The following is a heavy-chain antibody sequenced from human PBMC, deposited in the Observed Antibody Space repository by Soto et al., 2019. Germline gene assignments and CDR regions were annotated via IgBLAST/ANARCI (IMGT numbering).Heavy chain of an antibody. J-gene: IGHJ3*02. CDR1: GGTFISYG. CDR2: IIPIFGTA. D-gene: IGHD4-17*01. CDR3: ARELGDYGAFDI. Sequence: SVKVSCKASGGTFISYGISSLLLAPGQGLEWMGGIIPIFGTANYAQKFQGRVTITADKSTSTAYMELSSLRSEDTAVYYCARELGDYGAFDIWGRGATVTVSS. V-gene: IGHV1-69*06.